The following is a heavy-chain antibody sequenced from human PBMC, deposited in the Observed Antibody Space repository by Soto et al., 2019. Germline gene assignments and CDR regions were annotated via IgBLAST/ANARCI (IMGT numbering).Heavy chain of an antibody. Sequence: SVKVSCKASGYTFTSYYMHWVGQAPGQGLEWMGIINPSGGSTSYAQKFQGRVTMTRDTSTSTVYMELSSLRSEDTAVYYCARDFELVGGWFERLGQETLAHVS. CDR1: GYTFTSYY. V-gene: IGHV1-46*01. D-gene: IGHD6-6*01. CDR3: ARDFELVGGWFER. CDR2: INPSGGST. J-gene: IGHJ5*02.